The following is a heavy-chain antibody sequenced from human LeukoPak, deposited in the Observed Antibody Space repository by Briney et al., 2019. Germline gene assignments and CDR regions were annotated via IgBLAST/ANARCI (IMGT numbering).Heavy chain of an antibody. Sequence: SETLSLTCSVSGDSFSGHYWTWIRQTPGEGLQWIGYIYTAGTNKYNPSFKRRVTISIDMSQNQFSLALDSVTAADTAVYFCAKGRNWFGAWGQGTLVTVSS. CDR3: AKGRNWFGA. CDR2: IYTAGTN. CDR1: GDSFSGHY. V-gene: IGHV4-4*08. J-gene: IGHJ5*02.